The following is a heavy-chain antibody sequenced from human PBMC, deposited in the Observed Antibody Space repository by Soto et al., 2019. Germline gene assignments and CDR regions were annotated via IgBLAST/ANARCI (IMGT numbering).Heavy chain of an antibody. CDR3: RRVYGVSYDYGLDV. D-gene: IGHD3-16*01. J-gene: IGHJ6*02. CDR1: GGSINSDYYH. V-gene: IGHV4-30-4*01. Sequence: SETLSLTCTVSGGSINSDYYHWSRIRQAPGLGLVWIGAIYYSGSTYYNPSLKSRIRISVDTSKNQFSLKVNSVTAAEVAGNGSRRVYGVSYDYGLDVWGQGTTVTVSS. CDR2: IYYSGST.